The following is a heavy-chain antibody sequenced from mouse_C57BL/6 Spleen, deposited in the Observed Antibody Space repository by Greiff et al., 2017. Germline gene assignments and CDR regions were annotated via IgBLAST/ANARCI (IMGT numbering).Heavy chain of an antibody. J-gene: IGHJ4*01. CDR2: LYPGDGDT. CDR3: ARSGGYAMDY. Sequence: VHLVESGPELVKPGASVKISCKASGYAFSSSWMNWVKQRPGKGLEWIGRLYPGDGDTNYNGKFKGKATLTADKSSSTAYMQLSSLTSEDSAVYFCARSGGYAMDYWGQGTSVTVSS. D-gene: IGHD3-1*01. CDR1: GYAFSSSW. V-gene: IGHV1-82*01.